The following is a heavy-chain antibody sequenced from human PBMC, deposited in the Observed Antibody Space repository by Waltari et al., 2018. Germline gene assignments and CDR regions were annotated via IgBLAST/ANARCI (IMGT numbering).Heavy chain of an antibody. CDR3: AKRIQQNGLDL. D-gene: IGHD1-1*01. CDR2: IYYTGTT. V-gene: IGHV4-39*01. Sequence: QLQLQESGPGLVKPSETLSLTCSVSGGSISSSRYYWSWFSQPPGKGLEWIGSIYYTGTTYYNPSLKSRLTISVDTSKNQFSLKLTSVTAADTAVYYCAKRIQQNGLDLWGQGTTVIVS. J-gene: IGHJ6*02. CDR1: GGSISSSRYY.